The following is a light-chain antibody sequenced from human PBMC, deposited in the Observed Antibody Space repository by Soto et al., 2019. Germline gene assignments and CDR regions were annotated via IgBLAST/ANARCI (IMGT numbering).Light chain of an antibody. CDR3: NSYTTTTTYV. Sequence: QSALTQPASVSGSPGQSITISCTGTSSDVGGYSSVSWYQQYPGRAPKLIIYEVRNRPSGVSNRFSGSKSANTASLTISGLQAEDEADYYCNSYTTTTTYVYGLAPKVTV. J-gene: IGLJ1*01. CDR1: SSDVGGYSS. CDR2: EVR. V-gene: IGLV2-14*01.